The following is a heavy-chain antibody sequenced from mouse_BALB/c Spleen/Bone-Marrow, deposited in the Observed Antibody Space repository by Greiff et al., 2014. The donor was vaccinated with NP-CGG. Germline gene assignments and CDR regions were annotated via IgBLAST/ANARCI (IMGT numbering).Heavy chain of an antibody. CDR2: IYPGDGST. J-gene: IGHJ4*01. CDR1: GYTFTSYD. Sequence: LQESGPELAKPGALVKISCKASGYTFTSYDINWVKQRPGQGLEWIGWIYPGDGSTKYNEKFKGKATLTADKSSSTAYMQLSSLTSENSADYFCARSGGDSMDYWGQGTSVTVSS. CDR3: ARSGGDSMDY. V-gene: IGHV1S33*01. D-gene: IGHD1-1*02.